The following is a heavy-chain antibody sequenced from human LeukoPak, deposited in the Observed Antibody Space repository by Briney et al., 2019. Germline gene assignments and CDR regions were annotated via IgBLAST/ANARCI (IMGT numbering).Heavy chain of an antibody. D-gene: IGHD5-18*01. J-gene: IGHJ6*02. CDR1: GGTFSSYA. V-gene: IGHV1-2*02. CDR3: ARDIGYSYGYDYYYYGMDV. Sequence: ASVKVSCKASGGTFSSYAISWVRQAPGQGLEWMGWINPNSGGTNYAQKFQGRVTMTRDTSISTAYMELSRLRSDDTAVYYCARDIGYSYGYDYYYYGMDVWGQGTTVTVSS. CDR2: INPNSGGT.